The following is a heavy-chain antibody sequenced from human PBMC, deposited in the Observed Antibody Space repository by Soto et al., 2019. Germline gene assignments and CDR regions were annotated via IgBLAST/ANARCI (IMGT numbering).Heavy chain of an antibody. J-gene: IGHJ4*02. CDR2: FVPVYRTL. CDR1: GGSFGKSA. CDR3: ATGVIWIGYFTVDS. D-gene: IGHD3-3*01. Sequence: VKVSCKASGGSFGKSAINWVRQTPGQGLEWLGGFVPVYRTLNYAQKFQGRVTITADESTGTAYMTLSSLASDDTAVYYCATGVIWIGYFTVDSWGQGTRVTVSS. V-gene: IGHV1-69*13.